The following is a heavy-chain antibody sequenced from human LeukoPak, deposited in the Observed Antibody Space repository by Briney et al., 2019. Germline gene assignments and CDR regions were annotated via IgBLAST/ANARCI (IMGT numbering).Heavy chain of an antibody. D-gene: IGHD4-23*01. V-gene: IGHV3-33*01. CDR2: IWFDGSTQ. CDR1: GSSFSSYG. CDR3: ARAPGQKLIRWWFDP. Sequence: GGSLRLSCTVSGSSFSSYGMHWVRQAPGKGLEWVALIWFDGSTQYYADSVKGRFTISRDISKNTLYLQMNSLRAEDTAVYYCARAPGQKLIRWWFDPWGQGTLVTVSS. J-gene: IGHJ5*02.